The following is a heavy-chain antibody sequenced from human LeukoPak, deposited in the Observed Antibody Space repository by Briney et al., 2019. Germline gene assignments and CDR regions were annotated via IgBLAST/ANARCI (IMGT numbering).Heavy chain of an antibody. V-gene: IGHV4-30-4*01. Sequence: SETLSLTCTVSGGSISSGDYSWSWIRQPPGKGLEWIGYIYYSGRTYYNPSLKSRVTISVDTSKNQFSLKLSSVTAADTAVYYCARNYYDSRGGLDYWGQGTLVTVSS. CDR1: GGSISSGDYS. D-gene: IGHD3-22*01. CDR3: ARNYYDSRGGLDY. J-gene: IGHJ4*02. CDR2: IYYSGRT.